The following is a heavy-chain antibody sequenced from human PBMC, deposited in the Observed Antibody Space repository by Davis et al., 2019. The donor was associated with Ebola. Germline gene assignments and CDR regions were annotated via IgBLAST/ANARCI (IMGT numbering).Heavy chain of an antibody. CDR2: IYSGGVDT. J-gene: IGHJ4*02. Sequence: GESLKISCAASGFTFSSYAMSWVRQAPGKGLEWVSPIYSGGVDTYYADSVKGRFTISRDNSKNTLYLQMNSLRAEDTAVYYCAKDQVSNWNYWDYWGQGTLVTVSS. CDR1: GFTFSSYA. V-gene: IGHV3-23*01. CDR3: AKDQVSNWNYWDY. D-gene: IGHD1-7*01.